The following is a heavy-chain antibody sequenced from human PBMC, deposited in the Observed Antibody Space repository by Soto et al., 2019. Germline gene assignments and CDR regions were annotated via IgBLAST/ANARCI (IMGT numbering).Heavy chain of an antibody. CDR3: ATAPGPY. CDR2: TYYSSKWSN. D-gene: IGHD2-21*02. V-gene: IGHV6-1*01. CDR1: GDSVSSNSTS. J-gene: IGHJ4*02. Sequence: SQTLSLTCAISGDSVSSNSTSWNCIRQSPSRGLEWLGRTYYSSKWSNEYAISVKSRITINPDTSKNHFSLQLSSVTPEDTAVYYCATAPGPYWGQGTLVTVSS.